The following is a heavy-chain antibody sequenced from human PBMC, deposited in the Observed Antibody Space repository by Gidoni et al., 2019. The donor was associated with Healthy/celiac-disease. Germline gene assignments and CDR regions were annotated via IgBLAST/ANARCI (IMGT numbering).Heavy chain of an antibody. CDR2: ISGSGGST. J-gene: IGHJ4*02. CDR3: ANGHYDSSGYYLWATDDPIDY. Sequence: EVQLLESGGGLVQPGGSLRLSCAASGFTFSSYAMSWVRQAPGKGLELVSVISGSGGSTYYADSVKGRFTISRDNSKNTLYLQMNSLRAEDTAVYYCANGHYDSSGYYLWATDDPIDYWGQGTLVTVSS. V-gene: IGHV3-23*01. CDR1: GFTFSSYA. D-gene: IGHD3-22*01.